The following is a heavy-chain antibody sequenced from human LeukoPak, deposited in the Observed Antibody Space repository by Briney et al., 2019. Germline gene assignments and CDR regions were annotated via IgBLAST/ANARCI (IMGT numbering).Heavy chain of an antibody. CDR2: IIPIFGTA. J-gene: IGHJ4*02. Sequence: SVKVSCKASGGTFSSYAISWVRQAPGQGLEWMGGIIPIFGTANYAQKFQGRVTITADESTSTAYTELSSLRSEDTAVYYCARGVWGYCTNGVCPPDYWGQGTLVTVSS. D-gene: IGHD2-8*01. CDR1: GGTFSSYA. V-gene: IGHV1-69*13. CDR3: ARGVWGYCTNGVCPPDY.